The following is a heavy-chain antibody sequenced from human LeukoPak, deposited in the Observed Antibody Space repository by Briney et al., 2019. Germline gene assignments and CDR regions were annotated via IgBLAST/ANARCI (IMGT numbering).Heavy chain of an antibody. CDR1: GGSFSGYY. J-gene: IGHJ5*02. V-gene: IGHV4-34*01. Sequence: SETLSLTCAVYGGSFSGYYWSWIRQPPGKGLEWIGEINHSGSTNYNPSLKSRVTISVDTSKNQFSLKLSSVTAADTAVYYCARGVYWQRTQGIANWFDPWGQGTLVTASS. CDR3: ARGVYWQRTQGIANWFDP. CDR2: INHSGST. D-gene: IGHD6-13*01.